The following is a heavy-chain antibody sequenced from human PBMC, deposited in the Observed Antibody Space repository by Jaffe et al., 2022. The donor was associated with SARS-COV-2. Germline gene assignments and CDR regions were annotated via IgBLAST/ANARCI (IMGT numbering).Heavy chain of an antibody. V-gene: IGHV3-11*06. D-gene: IGHD1-1*01. J-gene: IGHJ4*02. CDR1: GFAFNDYY. Sequence: QVQLVESGGGLVKPGGSLRLSCAASGFAFNDYYMSWVRQAPGKGLEWISFISGITTATSYADSVKGRFTISRDNAKNSLYLQMDSLRAEDTAVYYCARGRNWYDYWGQGTLVTVSS. CDR3: ARGRNWYDY. CDR2: ISGITTAT.